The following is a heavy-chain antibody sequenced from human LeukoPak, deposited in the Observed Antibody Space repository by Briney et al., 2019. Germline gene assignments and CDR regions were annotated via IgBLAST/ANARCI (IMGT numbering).Heavy chain of an antibody. CDR3: AREPGLPEQRFDY. CDR2: INHSGST. CDR1: RGSFSGYY. Sequence: PSETLSLTCAVYRGSFSGYYWSWIRQPPGKGLEWIGEINHSGSTNYNPSLKSRVTISVDTSKNQFSLKLSSVTAADTAVYYCAREPGLPEQRFDYWGQGTLVTVSS. V-gene: IGHV4-34*01. J-gene: IGHJ4*02. D-gene: IGHD1/OR15-1a*01.